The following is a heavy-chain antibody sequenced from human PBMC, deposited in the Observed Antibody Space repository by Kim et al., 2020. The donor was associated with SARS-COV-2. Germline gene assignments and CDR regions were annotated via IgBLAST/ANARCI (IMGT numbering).Heavy chain of an antibody. V-gene: IGHV4-59*08. D-gene: IGHD6-13*01. Sequence: NPSRKSRVTIAVDTSKNRFSLKLSSVTAADTAVYYCARLKLQQLVHWFDPWGQRTLVTVSS. CDR3: ARLKLQQLVHWFDP. J-gene: IGHJ5*02.